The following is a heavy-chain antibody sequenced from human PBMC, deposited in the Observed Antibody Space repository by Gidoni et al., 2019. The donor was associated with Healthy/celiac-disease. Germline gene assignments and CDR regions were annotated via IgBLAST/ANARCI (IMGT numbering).Heavy chain of an antibody. CDR2: ISYDGSNK. D-gene: IGHD1-26*01. CDR3: ARDGWELLNYGMDV. V-gene: IGHV3-30-3*01. CDR1: GFPFSSYA. Sequence: QVQLVESGGGVVQPGRSLRLSCAASGFPFSSYAMHWVRQAPGKGLEWVAVISYDGSNKYYADSVKGRFTISRDNSKNTLYLQMNSLRAEDTAVYYCARDGWELLNYGMDVWGQGTTVTVPS. J-gene: IGHJ6*02.